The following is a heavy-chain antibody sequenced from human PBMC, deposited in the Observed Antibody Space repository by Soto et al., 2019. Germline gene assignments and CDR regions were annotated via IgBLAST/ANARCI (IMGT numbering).Heavy chain of an antibody. Sequence: GASVKVSCKXSEGTFNSYAIAWVRQAPGQGLEWMGGIIPYYNTLNYAQKFQDRVTITADDYTNTVYMELSSLRSDDTAVYFCASGASRWYPYFFDSWAQGTLVTVSS. D-gene: IGHD6-13*01. CDR3: ASGASRWYPYFFDS. CDR1: EGTFNSYA. V-gene: IGHV1-69*13. J-gene: IGHJ4*02. CDR2: IIPYYNTL.